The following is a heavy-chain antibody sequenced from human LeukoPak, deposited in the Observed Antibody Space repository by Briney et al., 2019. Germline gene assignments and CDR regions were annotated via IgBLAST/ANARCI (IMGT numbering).Heavy chain of an antibody. CDR3: VRVSGRLERQSDLDY. CDR1: GFTFSTYT. Sequence: PGGSLRLSCAASGFTFSTYTMNWVRQAPGKGLEWVSSICPRSTYIYYGDPVKGRFTISRDNAENSLSLQMDCLRAEDTAVYYCVRVSGRLERQSDLDYWGQGTLVTVSS. D-gene: IGHD1-1*01. CDR2: ICPRSTYI. V-gene: IGHV3-21*01. J-gene: IGHJ4*02.